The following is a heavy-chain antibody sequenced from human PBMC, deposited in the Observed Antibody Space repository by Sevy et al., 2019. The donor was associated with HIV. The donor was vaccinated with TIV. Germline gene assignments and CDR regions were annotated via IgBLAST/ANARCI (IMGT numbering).Heavy chain of an antibody. J-gene: IGHJ4*02. CDR3: AKWSELPSSPFDY. Sequence: ETLSLTCAVYGGSFSGYYWSWIRQPPGKGLEWVSAISGSGGSTYYADSVKGRFTISRDNSKNTLFLQMNSLRAEDTAVYFCAKWSELPSSPFDYWGQGTLVTVSS. CDR1: GGSFSGYY. CDR2: ISGSGGST. V-gene: IGHV3-23*01. D-gene: IGHD1-26*01.